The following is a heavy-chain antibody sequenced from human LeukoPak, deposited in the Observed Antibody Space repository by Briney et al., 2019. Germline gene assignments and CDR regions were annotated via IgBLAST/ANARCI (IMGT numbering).Heavy chain of an antibody. CDR1: GGSISSYY. V-gene: IGHV4-59*01. J-gene: IGHJ4*02. CDR3: ARDLGYSGYDVFDY. Sequence: SETLSLTCTVSGGSISSYYWSWIRQPPGKGLEWIGYIYYSGSTNYNPSLKSRVTISVDTSKNQFSLKLSSVTAADTAVYYCARDLGYSGYDVFDYWGQGTLVTVSS. D-gene: IGHD5-12*01. CDR2: IYYSGST.